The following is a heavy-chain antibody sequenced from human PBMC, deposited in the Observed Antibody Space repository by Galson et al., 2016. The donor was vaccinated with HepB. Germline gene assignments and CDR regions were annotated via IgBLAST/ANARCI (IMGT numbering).Heavy chain of an antibody. D-gene: IGHD2-2*02. J-gene: IGHJ4*02. CDR3: AREIPHMVHGGLDY. Sequence: SLRLSCAGSGFTFINYAMSWVRQAPGKGLEWVAVIWYDGSYKYYADSVEGRFTISRDISENTVYLQMNSLRGEDTAVYYCAREIPHMVHGGLDYWGQGTLVTVSS. CDR2: IWYDGSYK. CDR1: GFTFINYA. V-gene: IGHV3-33*08.